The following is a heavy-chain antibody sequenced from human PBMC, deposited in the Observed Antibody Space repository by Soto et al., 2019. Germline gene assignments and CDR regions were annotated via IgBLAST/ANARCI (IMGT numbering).Heavy chain of an antibody. CDR1: GFSLSTSGVG. Sequence: QITLKESGPTLVKPTQTLTLTCTFSGFSLSTSGVGVGWIRQPPGKALEWLALIYWDDDKRYSLSLKSRLTIXKXXSKNQVVLTMTNMDPVDTATYYCAHHGYYSYGVDVWGQGTTVTVSS. J-gene: IGHJ6*02. CDR3: AHHGYYSYGVDV. V-gene: IGHV2-5*02. CDR2: IYWDDDK.